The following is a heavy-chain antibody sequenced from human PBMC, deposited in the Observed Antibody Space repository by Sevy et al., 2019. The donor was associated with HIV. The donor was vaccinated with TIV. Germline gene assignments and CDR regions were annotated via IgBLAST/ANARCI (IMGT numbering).Heavy chain of an antibody. Sequence: ASVKVSCKASGYTFTGYYMHWVRQAPGQGLEWTGWINPNSGGTNYAQKFQGRVTMTRDTSISTAYMELSRLRSDDTAVYYCARDRGDADAFDIWGQGTMVTVSS. J-gene: IGHJ3*02. CDR3: ARDRGDADAFDI. V-gene: IGHV1-2*02. CDR1: GYTFTGYY. CDR2: INPNSGGT. D-gene: IGHD3-10*01.